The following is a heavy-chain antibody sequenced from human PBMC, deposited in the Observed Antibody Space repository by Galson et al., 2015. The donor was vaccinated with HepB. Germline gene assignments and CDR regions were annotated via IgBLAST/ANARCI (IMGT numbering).Heavy chain of an antibody. CDR1: GGTFSSYA. V-gene: IGHV1-69*06. J-gene: IGHJ4*02. Sequence: SVKVSCKASGGTFSSYAISWVRQAPGQGLEWMGGIIPIFGTANYAQKFQGRVTITADKSTSTAYMELSSLRSEDTAVYYCARGSHSYLSSPPGGYWGQGTLVTVSS. D-gene: IGHD5-18*01. CDR2: IIPIFGTA. CDR3: ARGSHSYLSSPPGGY.